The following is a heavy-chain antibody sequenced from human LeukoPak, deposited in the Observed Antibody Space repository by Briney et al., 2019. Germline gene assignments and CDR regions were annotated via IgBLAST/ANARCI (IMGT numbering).Heavy chain of an antibody. Sequence: SETLSLTCTVSGYSISSGYYWGWIRQPPGKGLEWIGSIYHSGSTYYNPSLKSRVTISVDTSKNQFSLKLSSVTAADTAVYYCARKPHWFDPWGQGTLVTVSS. CDR3: ARKPHWFDP. CDR2: IYHSGST. J-gene: IGHJ5*02. CDR1: GYSISSGYY. V-gene: IGHV4-38-2*02.